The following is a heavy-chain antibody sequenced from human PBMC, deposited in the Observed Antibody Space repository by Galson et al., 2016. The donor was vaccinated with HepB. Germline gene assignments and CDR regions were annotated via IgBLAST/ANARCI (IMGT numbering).Heavy chain of an antibody. Sequence: SLRLSCAASGFTFSDYYMSWIRQAPGKGLEWVSYISTSSTYTKNADSVRGRFTISRDNAKNSLYLQMSSLRVEDTAVYYCARDGAFDIWGQGTMVTVSS. J-gene: IGHJ3*02. CDR3: ARDGAFDI. CDR2: ISTSSTYT. V-gene: IGHV3-11*06. CDR1: GFTFSDYY.